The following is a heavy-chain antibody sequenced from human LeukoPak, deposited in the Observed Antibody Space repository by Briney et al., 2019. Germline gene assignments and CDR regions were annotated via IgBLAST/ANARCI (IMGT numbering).Heavy chain of an antibody. J-gene: IGHJ4*02. V-gene: IGHV1-46*01. Sequence: ASVTVSCKASGYTFTSYDINWVRQAPGQGLEWMGIINPSGGSTSYAQKFQGRVTMTRDTSTSTVYMELSSLRSEDTAVYYCARDEDGYNLHWGQGTLVTVSS. CDR2: INPSGGST. CDR3: ARDEDGYNLH. CDR1: GYTFTSYD. D-gene: IGHD5-24*01.